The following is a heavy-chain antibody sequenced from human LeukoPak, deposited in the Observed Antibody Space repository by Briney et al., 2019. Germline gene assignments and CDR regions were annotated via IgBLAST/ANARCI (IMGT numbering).Heavy chain of an antibody. D-gene: IGHD3-10*01. Sequence: PGGSLRLSCAASGFTFTTYAMSWVRQAPGKGPEWVSTISESGGSTYYADSVQGRFTISRDNSKNTLYLQMNSLRAEDTAVYYCAKRFGKNFDYWGRGTLVTVSS. CDR2: ISESGGST. V-gene: IGHV3-23*01. CDR3: AKRFGKNFDY. J-gene: IGHJ4*02. CDR1: GFTFTTYA.